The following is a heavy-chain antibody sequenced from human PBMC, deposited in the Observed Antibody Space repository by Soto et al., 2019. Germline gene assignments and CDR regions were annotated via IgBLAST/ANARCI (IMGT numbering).Heavy chain of an antibody. CDR1: GFTFSSYG. CDR2: IWYDGSNK. J-gene: IGHJ6*02. V-gene: IGHV3-33*01. D-gene: IGHD6-6*01. Sequence: GGSLRLSCAASGFTFSSYGMHWVRQAPGKGLEWVAVIWYDGSNKYYADSVKGRFTISRDNSKNTLYLQMNSLRAEDTAVYYCARDPLAARMFGYYCYGMDVWGQGTTVTVSS. CDR3: ARDPLAARMFGYYCYGMDV.